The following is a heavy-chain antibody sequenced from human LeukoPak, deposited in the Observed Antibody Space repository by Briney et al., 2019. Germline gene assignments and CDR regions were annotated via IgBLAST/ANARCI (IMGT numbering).Heavy chain of an antibody. CDR3: AKDLPEGSTVRY. J-gene: IGHJ4*02. V-gene: IGHV3-30*18. CDR1: GFTFSSYG. D-gene: IGHD3-10*01. CDR2: ISYDGSNK. Sequence: GGSLRLSCAASGFTFSSYGMHWVRQAPGKGLEWVAVISYDGSNKYYADSVKGRFTISRDNSKNTLYLQMNSLRAEDTAVYYCAKDLPEGSTVRYWGQGTLVTVSS.